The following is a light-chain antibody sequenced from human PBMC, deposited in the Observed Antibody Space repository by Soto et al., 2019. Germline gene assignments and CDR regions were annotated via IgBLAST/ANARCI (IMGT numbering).Light chain of an antibody. Sequence: EIVLTQSPGTLSLSPGERATLSCRASQRVGSSYLAWYQHKPDQAPRLLIYGASGRATGTPDRFSGSGSGTDFRLTISRLEPEYFAVYYCQQYGNSPWTFGQGTKVELQ. V-gene: IGKV3-20*01. J-gene: IGKJ1*01. CDR2: GAS. CDR3: QQYGNSPWT. CDR1: QRVGSSY.